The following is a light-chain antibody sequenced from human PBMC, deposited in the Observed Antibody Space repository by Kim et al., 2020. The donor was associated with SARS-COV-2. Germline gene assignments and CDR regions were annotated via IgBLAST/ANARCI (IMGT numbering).Light chain of an antibody. Sequence: ASVKLTCTLSSGHSSYAIAWHQQQPEKGPRYFMKLNSDGSHTKGNGIPDRFSASSSGAERYLTISSLQSEDEADYYCQTWGTGIRVFGGGTQLTVL. V-gene: IGLV4-69*01. CDR2: LNSDGSH. J-gene: IGLJ3*02. CDR3: QTWGTGIRV. CDR1: SGHSSYA.